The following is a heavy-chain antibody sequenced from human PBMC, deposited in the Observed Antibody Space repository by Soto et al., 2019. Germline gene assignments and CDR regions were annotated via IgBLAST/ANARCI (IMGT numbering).Heavy chain of an antibody. D-gene: IGHD3-10*01. CDR1: GYTFTSYG. V-gene: IGHV1-18*01. Sequence: ASVKVSCKASGYTFTSYGISWVRQAPGQGLEWMGWISAYNGNTNYAQKLQGRGTMTTDTSTSTAYMELRSLSSDATAVYYCAKTRSPTYYYGSGSYLPDYWGQGTLVTVSS. CDR3: AKTRSPTYYYGSGSYLPDY. CDR2: ISAYNGNT. J-gene: IGHJ4*02.